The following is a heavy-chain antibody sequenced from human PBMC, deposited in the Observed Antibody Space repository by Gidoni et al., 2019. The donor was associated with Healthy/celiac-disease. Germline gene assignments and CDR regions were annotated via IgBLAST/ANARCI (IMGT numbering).Heavy chain of an antibody. Sequence: EVQLLASGGGLIQPGGSLSLSCAASGFTVSSNYMSWVRQAPGKRLEWVSDIYSGGSTYYADSVKGRFTISRDNSKNTLYLQMNSLRAEDTAVYYCARSNTAMEQWGQGTLVTVSS. CDR3: ARSNTAMEQ. D-gene: IGHD5-18*01. CDR1: GFTVSSNY. J-gene: IGHJ4*02. V-gene: IGHV3-53*01. CDR2: IYSGGST.